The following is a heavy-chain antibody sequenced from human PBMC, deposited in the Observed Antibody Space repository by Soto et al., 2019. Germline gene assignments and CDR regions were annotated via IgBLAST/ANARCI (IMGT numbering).Heavy chain of an antibody. Sequence: ALSNVFCKATGYTFTSYDIHWVRQATGQGLEWMGWMNPNRGKTGYAQKFQGRVTMTRNTSISTAYMELSSLRSEDTAVYYCARVAATLTNDHWGQATLVPVS. CDR1: GYTFTSYD. D-gene: IGHD2-15*01. CDR2: MNPNRGKT. CDR3: ARVAATLTNDH. J-gene: IGHJ4*02. V-gene: IGHV1-8*01.